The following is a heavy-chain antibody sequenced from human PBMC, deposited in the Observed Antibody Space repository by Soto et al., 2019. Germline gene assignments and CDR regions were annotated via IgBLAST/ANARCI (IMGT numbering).Heavy chain of an antibody. J-gene: IGHJ6*02. D-gene: IGHD3-3*01. V-gene: IGHV3-30-3*01. CDR2: ISYDGSNK. CDR1: GFTFSSYA. Sequence: QVQLVESGGGVVQPGRSLRLSCAASGFTFSSYAMHWVRQAPGKGLEWVAVISYDGSNKYYADSVKGRFTISRDNSKNTLYLQMNSLRADDTAVYYCARDHHYDFWSGYVYYYYGMDVWGQGTTVTVSS. CDR3: ARDHHYDFWSGYVYYYYGMDV.